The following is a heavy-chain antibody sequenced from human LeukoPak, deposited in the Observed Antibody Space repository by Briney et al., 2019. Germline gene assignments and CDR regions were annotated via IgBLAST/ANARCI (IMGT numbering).Heavy chain of an antibody. CDR2: INAGNGNT. Sequence: ASVKVSCKASGYTFTSYAMHWVRQAPGQRLEWMGWINAGNGNTKYSQEFQGRVTITRDTSVSTAYMELSSLRSEDTAVYYGARDILLWFGELSYAFDIWGQGTMVTVSS. J-gene: IGHJ3*02. D-gene: IGHD3-10*01. CDR1: GYTFTSYA. CDR3: ARDILLWFGELSYAFDI. V-gene: IGHV1-3*03.